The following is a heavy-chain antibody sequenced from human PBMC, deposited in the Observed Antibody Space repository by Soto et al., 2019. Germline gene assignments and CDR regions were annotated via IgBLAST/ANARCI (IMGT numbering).Heavy chain of an antibody. J-gene: IGHJ4*02. D-gene: IGHD6-6*01. Sequence: VQLVESGGGVVQPGRSLRLSCAASGFTFSSYGMHWVRQAPGKGLEWVAVISYDGSNKYYADSVKGRFTISRDNSKNTLYLQMNSLRAEDTAVYYCARHSSSSGGSFDYWGQGTLVTVSS. CDR2: ISYDGSNK. CDR3: ARHSSSSGGSFDY. CDR1: GFTFSSYG. V-gene: IGHV3-30*03.